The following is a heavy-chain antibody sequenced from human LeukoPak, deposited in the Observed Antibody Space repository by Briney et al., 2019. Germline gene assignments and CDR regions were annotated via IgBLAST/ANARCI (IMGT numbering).Heavy chain of an antibody. CDR2: VSCRGVST. V-gene: IGHV3-23*01. Sequence: GGSLRLSCAASGFTFSINYMSWVRQAPGKGLEWVSGVSCRGVSTYYADSVKGRFTISRDNSKSTLYLQMNSLRAEDTAVYYCAKDVAYCGGDCYPDAFDIWGQGTMVTVSS. CDR1: GFTFSINY. J-gene: IGHJ3*02. CDR3: AKDVAYCGGDCYPDAFDI. D-gene: IGHD2-21*02.